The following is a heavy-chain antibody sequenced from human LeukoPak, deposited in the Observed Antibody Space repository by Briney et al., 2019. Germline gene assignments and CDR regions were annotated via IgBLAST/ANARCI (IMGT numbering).Heavy chain of an antibody. J-gene: IGHJ4*02. Sequence: GGSLRLSCAASGFTFSSYAMSWVRQAPGKGLEWGSAISGSGGSTYYADSVKGRFTISRDNSKNTLYLQMNSLRAEDTAVYYCAKDLPSITMVRGLYDYWGQGTLVTVSS. D-gene: IGHD3-10*01. V-gene: IGHV3-23*01. CDR2: ISGSGGST. CDR1: GFTFSSYA. CDR3: AKDLPSITMVRGLYDY.